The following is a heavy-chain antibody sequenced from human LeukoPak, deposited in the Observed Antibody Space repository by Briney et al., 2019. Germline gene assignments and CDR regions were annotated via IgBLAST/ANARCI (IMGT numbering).Heavy chain of an antibody. J-gene: IGHJ4*02. CDR3: ARGHYDFWSGYYS. CDR2: IYYSGST. V-gene: IGHV4-59*01. CDR1: GGSISSYY. Sequence: PSETLSLTCTVSGGSISSYYWSWIRQPPGKGLEWIGYIYYSGSTNYNPSLKSRVTISVDTSKNQFSLKLSSVTAADTAVYYCARGHYDFWSGYYSWGQGTLVTASS. D-gene: IGHD3-3*01.